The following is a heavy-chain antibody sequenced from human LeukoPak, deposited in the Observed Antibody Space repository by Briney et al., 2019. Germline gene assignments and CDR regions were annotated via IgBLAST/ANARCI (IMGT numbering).Heavy chain of an antibody. CDR3: AREPNSSHQGGNDY. V-gene: IGHV4-34*01. CDR2: IKQSVST. J-gene: IGHJ4*02. D-gene: IGHD2-15*01. Sequence: SDTLSLTCAVYGGSFSGYYWSWIRQPPGKGLEWIGEIKQSVSTNYNPSLTRRAAISADTSKNQISLKLSSVTAADTAVYYCAREPNSSHQGGNDYWGQGTLVTVSS. CDR1: GGSFSGYY.